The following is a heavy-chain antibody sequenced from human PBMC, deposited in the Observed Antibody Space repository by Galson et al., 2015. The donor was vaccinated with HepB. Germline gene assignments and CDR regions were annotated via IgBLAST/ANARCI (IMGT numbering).Heavy chain of an antibody. D-gene: IGHD1-26*01. CDR3: ARGPLKWELLGQGYYYGMDV. J-gene: IGHJ6*02. CDR1: GGSFSGYY. V-gene: IGHV4-34*01. CDR2: INHSGST. Sequence: LSLTCAVYGGSFSGYYWSWIRQPPGKGLEWIGEINHSGSTNYNPSLKSRVTISVDTSKNQFSLKLSSVTAADTAVYYCARGPLKWELLGQGYYYGMDVWGQGTTVTVSS.